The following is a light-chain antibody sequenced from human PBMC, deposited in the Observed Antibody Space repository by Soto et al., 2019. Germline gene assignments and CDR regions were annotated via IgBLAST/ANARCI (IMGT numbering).Light chain of an antibody. V-gene: IGLV2-14*03. J-gene: IGLJ1*01. Sequence: QSALTQPASVSGSPGQSITISCTGTSSDVGGYNFVTWYQQHPGEAPKLRIHDVSSRASGVPNRFSGSKSGTTASLTISGLQAEDEADYYCCSYASSTSYVFGTGTKLTVL. CDR3: CSYASSTSYV. CDR2: DVS. CDR1: SSDVGGYNF.